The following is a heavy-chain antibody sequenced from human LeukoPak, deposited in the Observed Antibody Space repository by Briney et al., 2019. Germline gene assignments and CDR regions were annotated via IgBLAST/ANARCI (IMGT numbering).Heavy chain of an antibody. V-gene: IGHV1-69*13. CDR2: IIPIFGTA. CDR1: GGTFSSHA. J-gene: IGHJ5*02. CDR3: ARVKITMVRGAWFDP. D-gene: IGHD3-10*01. Sequence: ASVKVSCQASGGTFSSHAISWVPQAPGQRLEWMGGIIPIFGTANYAQKFQGRVTITADESTSTAYMELSSLRSEDTAVYYCARVKITMVRGAWFDPWGLGTLVTVSS.